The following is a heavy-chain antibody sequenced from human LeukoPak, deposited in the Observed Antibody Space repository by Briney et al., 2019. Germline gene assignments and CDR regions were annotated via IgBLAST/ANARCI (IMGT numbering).Heavy chain of an antibody. J-gene: IGHJ6*04. CDR3: ARGGVVPAAFYYGMDV. V-gene: IGHV1-18*04. D-gene: IGHD2-2*01. Sequence: ASVKVSCKASGYIFTSYGISWVRQAPGQGLEWMGWISAYNGNTNYAQKLQGRVTMTTDTSTSTAYMELRSLRSDDTAVYYCARGGVVPAAFYYGMDVWGKGTTVTVSS. CDR2: ISAYNGNT. CDR1: GYIFTSYG.